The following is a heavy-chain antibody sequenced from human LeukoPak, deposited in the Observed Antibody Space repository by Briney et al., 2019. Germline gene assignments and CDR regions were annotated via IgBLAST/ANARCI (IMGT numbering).Heavy chain of an antibody. J-gene: IGHJ4*02. V-gene: IGHV3-21*01. CDR1: GFTFSSYS. D-gene: IGHD3-22*01. CDR2: ISSSSSYM. Sequence: GGSLRLSCAASGFTFSSYSMNWVRQAPGKGLEWVSSISSSSSYMYYADSVKGRFTISRDNAKNSLYLQMNSLRAEDTAVYYCAREQRDYYDTSTLAYWGQGTLVTVSS. CDR3: AREQRDYYDTSTLAY.